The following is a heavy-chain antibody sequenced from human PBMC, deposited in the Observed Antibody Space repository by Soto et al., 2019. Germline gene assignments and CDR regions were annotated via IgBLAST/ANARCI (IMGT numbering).Heavy chain of an antibody. CDR3: AIAPYPGGYYYASGSHLRGWFDP. D-gene: IGHD3-10*01. J-gene: IGHJ5*02. Sequence: ASVKVSCKASGYTFTSYGISWVRQAPGQGLEWMGWISAYNGNTNYAQKLQGRVTMTTDTSTSTAYMELRSLRSDDTAVYYCAIAPYPGGYYYASGSHLRGWFDPWGQGTLVTVSS. CDR2: ISAYNGNT. V-gene: IGHV1-18*01. CDR1: GYTFTSYG.